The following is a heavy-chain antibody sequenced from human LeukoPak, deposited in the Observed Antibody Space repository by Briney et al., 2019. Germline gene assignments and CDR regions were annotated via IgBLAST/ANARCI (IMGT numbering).Heavy chain of an antibody. D-gene: IGHD1-26*01. Sequence: GGSLRLSCAASKFAFSSYAMSWVRQAPGKGLEWVSAISGGAGNTYYADSVKGRFTISRDNSKNTLYLQMNSLRAEDTAVYYCGKNRYSGSLSPFDIWGQGTMVTVSS. V-gene: IGHV3-23*01. CDR2: ISGGAGNT. CDR3: GKNRYSGSLSPFDI. CDR1: KFAFSSYA. J-gene: IGHJ3*02.